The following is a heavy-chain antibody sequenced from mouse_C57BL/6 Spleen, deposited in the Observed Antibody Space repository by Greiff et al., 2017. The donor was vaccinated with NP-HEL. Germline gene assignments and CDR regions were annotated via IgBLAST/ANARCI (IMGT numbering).Heavy chain of an antibody. D-gene: IGHD1-1*01. Sequence: EVQLQQSGAELVRPGASVKLSCTASGFNIKDYYMHWVKQRPEQGLEWIGRIDPEDGDTEYAPKFQGKATMTADTSSNTAYLQLSSLTSEDTAVYYCTTEDYGRSPAWFAYWGQGTLVTVSA. CDR3: TTEDYGRSPAWFAY. J-gene: IGHJ3*01. CDR2: IDPEDGDT. CDR1: GFNIKDYY. V-gene: IGHV14-1*01.